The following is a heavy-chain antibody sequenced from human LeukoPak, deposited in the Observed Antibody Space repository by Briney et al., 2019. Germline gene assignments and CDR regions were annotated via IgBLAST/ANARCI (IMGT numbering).Heavy chain of an antibody. Sequence: GGSLRLSCAASGFTFSGSAMHWVRQASGKGLEWVGRIRSKSNSYATAYAASVKGRFTTSRDDSQNTAYLQMNSLKTEDTAVYYCTRLFAGNWFDPWGQGTLVTVSS. J-gene: IGHJ5*02. CDR2: IRSKSNSYAT. CDR3: TRLFAGNWFDP. V-gene: IGHV3-73*01. CDR1: GFTFSGSA.